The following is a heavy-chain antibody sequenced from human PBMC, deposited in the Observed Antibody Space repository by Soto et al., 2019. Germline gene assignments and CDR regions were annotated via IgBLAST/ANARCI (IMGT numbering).Heavy chain of an antibody. Sequence: ASETLSLTCTVSGDSISGSPYFWGWIRQPPGKRLEWIGSVFYDGYTLYTQSLRSRVTISVDTSKNQFSLKLSSVTAADTAVYYCARRYGSFFDIWGQGTMVTVSS. D-gene: IGHD3-10*01. CDR3: ARRYGSFFDI. V-gene: IGHV4-39*01. J-gene: IGHJ3*02. CDR1: GDSISGSPYF. CDR2: VFYDGYT.